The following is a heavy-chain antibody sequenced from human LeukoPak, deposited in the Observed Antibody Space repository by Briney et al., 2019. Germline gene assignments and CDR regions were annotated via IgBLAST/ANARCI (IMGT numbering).Heavy chain of an antibody. D-gene: IGHD4-17*01. CDR2: ISSSGFTI. Sequence: GGSLRLSCAASGFTVSNSYMNWVRQAPGKGLEWVSYISSSGFTIYYADSVKGRFTISRDNAKNSLYLQMNSLRAEDTAVYYCAGGDYGDYGSDYWGQGTLVTVSS. J-gene: IGHJ4*02. CDR1: GFTVSNSY. V-gene: IGHV3-11*04. CDR3: AGGDYGDYGSDY.